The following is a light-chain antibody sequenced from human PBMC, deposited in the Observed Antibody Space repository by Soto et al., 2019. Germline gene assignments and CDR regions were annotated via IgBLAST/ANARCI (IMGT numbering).Light chain of an antibody. J-gene: IGLJ2*01. CDR2: DVT. CDR3: ASYTSDSTLV. Sequence: QSALTQPASVSGSPGQSITISCTGTSSDIGGYNYVSWYQQYPGKAPKLMIYDVTNRPSGVSNRFSGSKSGNTASLTISGLQAEDEGDYYCASYTSDSTLVFGAGTKVTVL. V-gene: IGLV2-14*01. CDR1: SSDIGGYNY.